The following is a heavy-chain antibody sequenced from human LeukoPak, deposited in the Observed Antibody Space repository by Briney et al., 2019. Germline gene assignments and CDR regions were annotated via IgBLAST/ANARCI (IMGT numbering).Heavy chain of an antibody. CDR1: GGSISSYY. Sequence: SETLSLTCTVSGGSISSYYWSWIRQPPGKGLEWIGYIYYSGSTNYNPFLKSRVTISVDTSKNQFSLKLSSVTAADTAVYYWASGHRDGYNFDYWGQGTLVTVSS. V-gene: IGHV4-59*01. CDR3: ASGHRDGYNFDY. D-gene: IGHD5-24*01. J-gene: IGHJ4*02. CDR2: IYYSGST.